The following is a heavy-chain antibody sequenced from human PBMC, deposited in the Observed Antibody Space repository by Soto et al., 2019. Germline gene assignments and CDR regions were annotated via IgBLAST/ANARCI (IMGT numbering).Heavy chain of an antibody. CDR3: ARHRLAAAGPFDY. CDR2: XDXXDXXX. V-gene: IGHV5-10-1*01. D-gene: IGHD6-13*01. CDR1: GYSFTSYW. J-gene: IGHJ4*02. Sequence: GESLKISCKGSGYSFTSYWISWVRQMPGKGLEXMGXXDXXDXXXXXSXXXQGHVTISADKSISTAYLQSSSLKASETAMYYCARHRLAAAGPFDYWGQGTLVTVSS.